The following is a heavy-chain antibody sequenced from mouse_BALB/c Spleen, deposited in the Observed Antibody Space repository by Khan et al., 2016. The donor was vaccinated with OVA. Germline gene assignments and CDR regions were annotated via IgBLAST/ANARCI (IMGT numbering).Heavy chain of an antibody. CDR3: ARSNSYGYFDV. Sequence: QIQLVQPGPELKKPGETVKISCKASGYTFTNYGINWVKQAPGKGLKWMGWINTYTGEPTYADDFKGRSAFSLETSASTAYLQIKNLKSEDTATYFCARSNSYGYFDVWGAGTTVTVSS. CDR1: GYTFTNYG. V-gene: IGHV9-3-1*01. D-gene: IGHD4-1*02. J-gene: IGHJ1*01. CDR2: INTYTGEP.